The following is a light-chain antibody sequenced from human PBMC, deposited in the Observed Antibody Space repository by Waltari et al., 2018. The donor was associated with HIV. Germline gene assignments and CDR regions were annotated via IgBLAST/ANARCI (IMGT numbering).Light chain of an antibody. CDR2: LNNDGSH. Sequence: QPVVTQSPSAAASLGASVKLTCTLSSGHSDYAIAWHQQHPQKGPRYLMRLNNDGSHYKGAGIPDRFSGSSSGAERYLIISSLQSGDEADYYCQTWDTGIIIFGGGTKLTVL. CDR3: QTWDTGIII. V-gene: IGLV4-69*01. CDR1: SGHSDYA. J-gene: IGLJ2*01.